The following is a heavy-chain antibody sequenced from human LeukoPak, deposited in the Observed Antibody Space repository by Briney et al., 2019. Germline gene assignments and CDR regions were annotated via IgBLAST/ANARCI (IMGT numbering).Heavy chain of an antibody. D-gene: IGHD2-2*01. J-gene: IGHJ2*01. V-gene: IGHV4-59*01. CDR3: ARTAMVPAAMHTWCFDL. CDR2: IYFSGST. CDR1: GGSISSNY. Sequence: SETLSLTCTVSGGSISSNYWSWIRQPPGKGLECIGYIYFSGSTNYNPSLKSRITISVDTSKNQFSLKLSSVTAADTAMYYCARTAMVPAAMHTWCFDLWGRGTLVTVSS.